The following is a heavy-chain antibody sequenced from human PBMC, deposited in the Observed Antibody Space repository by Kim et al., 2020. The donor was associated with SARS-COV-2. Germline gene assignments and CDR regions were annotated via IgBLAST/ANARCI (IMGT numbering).Heavy chain of an antibody. D-gene: IGHD2-2*01. CDR3: AKGYHSISTISWRAFDF. V-gene: IGHV3-23*01. Sequence: GGSLRLSCASSGFTFSSYAMSWVRQAPGKGLEWVSIISTSGCHIYYADSVKGRFTISRDNSKKTLYLQMKSLRAEDTAVYYCAKGYHSISTISWRAFDF. CDR1: GFTFSSYA. J-gene: IGHJ5*01. CDR2: ISTSGCHI.